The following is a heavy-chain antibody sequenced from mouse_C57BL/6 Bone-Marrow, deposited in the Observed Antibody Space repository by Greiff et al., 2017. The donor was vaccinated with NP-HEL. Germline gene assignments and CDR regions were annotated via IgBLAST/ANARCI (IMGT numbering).Heavy chain of an antibody. V-gene: IGHV14-4*01. D-gene: IGHD1-1*01. CDR3: TPITTVVARGFAY. CDR1: GFNIKDDY. J-gene: IGHJ3*01. CDR2: IDPENGDT. Sequence: EVMLVESGAELVRPGASVKLSCTASGFNIKDDYMHWVKQRPEQGLEWIGWIDPENGDTEYASKFQGKATITADTSSNTAYLQLSSLTSEDTAVYYCTPITTVVARGFAYWGQGTLVTVSA.